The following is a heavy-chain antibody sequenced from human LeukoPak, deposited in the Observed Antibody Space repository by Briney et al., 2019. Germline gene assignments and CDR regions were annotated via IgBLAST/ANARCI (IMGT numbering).Heavy chain of an antibody. V-gene: IGHV1-69*13. CDR2: IIPIFGTA. CDR3: ARDQKPAGELDY. Sequence: ASVKVSCKASGGTFSSYAISWVRQAPGQGLEWMGGIIPIFGTANYAQKFQGRVTITADESTSTAYMELSSLRSEDTAVYYCARDQKPAGELDYWGQGTLVTVSS. J-gene: IGHJ4*02. D-gene: IGHD1-14*01. CDR1: GGTFSSYA.